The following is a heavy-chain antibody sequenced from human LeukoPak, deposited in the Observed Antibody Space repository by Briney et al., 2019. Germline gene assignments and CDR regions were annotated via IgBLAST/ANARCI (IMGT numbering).Heavy chain of an antibody. Sequence: GSLRLSCAASGFTFSNYGMHWVRQAPGKGLEWVAVILSDGSKEFYKDSVKGRFTISRDNSKNTLFLQMNSLRAEDTAVYYCAKDSGPVLLWFGESSYFDYWGQGTLVTVSS. J-gene: IGHJ4*02. D-gene: IGHD3-10*01. CDR2: ILSDGSKE. CDR1: GFTFSNYG. V-gene: IGHV3-33*06. CDR3: AKDSGPVLLWFGESSYFDY.